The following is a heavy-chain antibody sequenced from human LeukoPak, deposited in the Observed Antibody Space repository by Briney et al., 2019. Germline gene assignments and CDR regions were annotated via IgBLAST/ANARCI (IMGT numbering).Heavy chain of an antibody. J-gene: IGHJ4*02. Sequence: PGGSLRLSCAASGFTFSSYSMNWVRQAPGKGLEWVSYISSSSSTIYYADSVKGRFTISRDNAKNSLYLQMNSLRAEDTALYYCARGGGYDILTGSPHYYFDYWGQGTLVTVSS. V-gene: IGHV3-48*04. CDR1: GFTFSSYS. CDR2: ISSSSSTI. D-gene: IGHD3-9*01. CDR3: ARGGGYDILTGSPHYYFDY.